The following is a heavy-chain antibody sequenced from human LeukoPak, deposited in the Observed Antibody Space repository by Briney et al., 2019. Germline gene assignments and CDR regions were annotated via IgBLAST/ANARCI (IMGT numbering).Heavy chain of an antibody. CDR1: GASVSSGSYC. CDR2: IYYSGST. D-gene: IGHD3/OR15-3a*01. Sequence: SETLSLTCTVSGASVSSGSYCWGWIRQPPGKGLEWIGYIYYSGSTNYTPSLNSRVTISVDTSKNQFSLKLSSVTAADRAVYYXARGKMDYYFDYWGQGTLVTVSS. V-gene: IGHV4-61*01. J-gene: IGHJ4*02. CDR3: ARGKMDYYFDY.